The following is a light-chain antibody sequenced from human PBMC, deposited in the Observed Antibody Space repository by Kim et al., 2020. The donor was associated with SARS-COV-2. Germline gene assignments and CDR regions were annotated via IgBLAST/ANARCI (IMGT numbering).Light chain of an antibody. V-gene: IGKV3-20*01. Sequence: PGDKATRSCRASQSDSRDKLAWYQKRAGKAPRRLMYGAYSRDTGIPDRFSGGGSGKDITLTISRREREDFAVYYCHQYGGPPETFGQGSKVDIK. CDR3: HQYGGPPET. J-gene: IGKJ1*01. CDR1: QSDSRDK. CDR2: GAY.